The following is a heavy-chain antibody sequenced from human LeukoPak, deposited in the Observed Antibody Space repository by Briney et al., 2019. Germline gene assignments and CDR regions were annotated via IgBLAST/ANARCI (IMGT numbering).Heavy chain of an antibody. CDR1: GFTFSTSW. D-gene: IGHD2-2*01. J-gene: IGHJ4*02. Sequence: GGSLRLSCAASGFTFSTSWMHWVRQAPGKGLVWVSRINTDGSSTSHADSVKGRFTISRDNAKNTLYLQMNSLRAEDTAVYYCARMGFAMGAYYFDYWGQGILVTVSS. CDR2: INTDGSST. CDR3: ARMGFAMGAYYFDY. V-gene: IGHV3-74*01.